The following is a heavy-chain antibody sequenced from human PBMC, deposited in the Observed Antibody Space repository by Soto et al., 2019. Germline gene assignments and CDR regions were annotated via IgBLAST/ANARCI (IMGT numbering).Heavy chain of an antibody. CDR1: GYTFTSYG. D-gene: IGHD5-18*01. V-gene: IGHV1-18*01. J-gene: IGHJ4*02. Sequence: QVQLVQSGAEVKKPGASVKVSCKASGYTFTSYGISWVRQAPGQGLEWMGWISAYNGNTNYAQKLQGRVTMTTDTSTSTGDMELGSVRSDDTAVYYCARGSGVDTAMDAFDDWGQGTLVTVSS. CDR3: ARGSGVDTAMDAFDD. CDR2: ISAYNGNT.